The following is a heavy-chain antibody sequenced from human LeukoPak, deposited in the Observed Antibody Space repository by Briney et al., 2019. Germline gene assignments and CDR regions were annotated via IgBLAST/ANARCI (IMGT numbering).Heavy chain of an antibody. D-gene: IGHD2-21*01. Sequence: PSETLSLTCTVSGGSISSYYWNWIRQPPGKGLEWIGNIYYSGSTNYNPSLKRRVTISVDTSKNQFSLKLSSVTAADTAVYYCARDGGDWFDPWGREPWSPSPQ. CDR2: IYYSGST. V-gene: IGHV4-59*01. CDR3: ARDGGDWFDP. CDR1: GGSISSYY. J-gene: IGHJ5*02.